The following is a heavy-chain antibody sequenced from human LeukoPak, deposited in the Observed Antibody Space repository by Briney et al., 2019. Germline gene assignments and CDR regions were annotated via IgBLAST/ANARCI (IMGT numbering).Heavy chain of an antibody. CDR1: GDSVSSNSAA. J-gene: IGHJ6*03. Sequence: SQTLSLTCAISGDSVSSNSAAWNWIRQSPSRGLEWLGRTYYRSKWYNDYAVSVKSRITINPDTSKNQFSLQLNSVTPEDTAVEYCATASSSSPRWGYYYYYMDVWGKGTTVTISS. CDR3: ATASSSSPRWGYYYYYMDV. D-gene: IGHD6-13*01. CDR2: TYYRSKWYN. V-gene: IGHV6-1*01.